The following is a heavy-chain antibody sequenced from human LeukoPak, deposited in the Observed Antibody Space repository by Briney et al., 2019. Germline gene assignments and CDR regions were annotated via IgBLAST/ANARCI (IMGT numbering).Heavy chain of an antibody. D-gene: IGHD3-10*01. Sequence: ASVKVSGKASGYTFTGYYMHWVRQAPGQGLEWMGWINPNSGGTNYAQKFQGWVTMTRDTSISTAYMELSRLRSDDTAVYYCAREDYYGSGSLRYWGQGTLVTVSS. CDR3: AREDYYGSGSLRY. CDR1: GYTFTGYY. J-gene: IGHJ4*02. V-gene: IGHV1-2*04. CDR2: INPNSGGT.